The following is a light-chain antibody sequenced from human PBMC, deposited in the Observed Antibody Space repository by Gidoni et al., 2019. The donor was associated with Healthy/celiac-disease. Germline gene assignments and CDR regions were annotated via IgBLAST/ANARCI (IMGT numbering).Light chain of an antibody. V-gene: IGLV2-11*01. CDR1: SSDVGCYNY. CDR3: CSYAGSSYV. J-gene: IGLJ1*01. CDR2: DVS. Sequence: QSALTQPRSVSWSPGQSVTISCTGTSSDVGCYNYVSWYQQHPGKAPKLMIYDVSKRPSGVPDRFSGSKSGNTASLTISGLQAEDEADYYCCSYAGSSYVFGTGTKVTVL.